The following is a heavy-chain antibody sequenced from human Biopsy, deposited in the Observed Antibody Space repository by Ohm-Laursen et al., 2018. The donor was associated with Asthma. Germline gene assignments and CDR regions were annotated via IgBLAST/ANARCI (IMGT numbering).Heavy chain of an antibody. D-gene: IGHD6-19*01. V-gene: IGHV1-69*01. J-gene: IGHJ6*02. CDR3: ARCQVGYSSGWSLLLKKIYYSGMDV. CDR2: LIPVFGRT. CDR1: GGSFSDFA. Sequence: SSVKVSCKASGGSFSDFAINWVRQAPGQGLEWLGGLIPVFGRTNYAQKFQGRVTITADESTSTAYMEVTSLRSEDTAIYYCARCQVGYSSGWSLLLKKIYYSGMDVWGQGTAVTVSS.